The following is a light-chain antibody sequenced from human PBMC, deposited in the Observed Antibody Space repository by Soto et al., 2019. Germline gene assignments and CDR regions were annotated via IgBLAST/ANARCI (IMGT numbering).Light chain of an antibody. Sequence: SYELTQPPSVSVAPGQTARISCGGNNLGSKSVHWFQQKPGQAPVLVVYDDNDRPSGIPERFSGSNSGNTATLTISRVEAGDEADYYGQVWDSISDHFVFGTGTKLTV. CDR1: NLGSKS. V-gene: IGLV3-21*02. J-gene: IGLJ1*01. CDR3: QVWDSISDHFV. CDR2: DDN.